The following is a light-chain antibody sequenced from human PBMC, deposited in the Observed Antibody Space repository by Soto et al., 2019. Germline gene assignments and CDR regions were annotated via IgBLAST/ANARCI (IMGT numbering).Light chain of an antibody. CDR1: SSDVGGYNY. J-gene: IGLJ2*01. Sequence: QSVLTQPASVSGSPGQSITISCTGTSSDVGGYNYVSWYQQHPGKAPKLIIYDVSNRPSGVSNRFSGSKSGNTASLTISGLQAEDEADYYCSSYTSSSTYVVLGVGTKLTVL. CDR2: DVS. CDR3: SSYTSSSTYVV. V-gene: IGLV2-14*03.